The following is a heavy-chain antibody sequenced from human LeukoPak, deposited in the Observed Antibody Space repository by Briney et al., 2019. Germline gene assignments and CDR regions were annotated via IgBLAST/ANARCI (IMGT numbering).Heavy chain of an antibody. J-gene: IGHJ4*02. CDR3: ARIRAHYDILTGYLDY. CDR1: GYTFTSYG. D-gene: IGHD3-9*01. CDR2: FSAYNANT. Sequence: ASVKVSCKASGYTFTSYGISWVRQAPGQGLEWMGWFSAYNANTNYAQKLPGRVTMTTDTSTSTAYMELRSLRSDDSAVYYCARIRAHYDILTGYLDYWGQGTLVTVSS. V-gene: IGHV1-18*01.